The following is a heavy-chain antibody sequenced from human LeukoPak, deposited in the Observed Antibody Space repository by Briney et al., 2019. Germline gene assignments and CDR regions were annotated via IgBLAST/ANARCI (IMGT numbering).Heavy chain of an antibody. CDR2: ISGSGGST. D-gene: IGHD2-15*01. CDR1: GFTFSSYA. Sequence: GGSLRLSCAASGFTFSSYAMSWVRQAPGKGLEWVSAISGSGGSTYYADAVKGRFTISRDNSKNTLYLQMNSLRAEDTAIYYCAKDPSGQYCTGGSCFSWGQGTLVTVSS. J-gene: IGHJ4*02. CDR3: AKDPSGQYCTGGSCFS. V-gene: IGHV3-23*01.